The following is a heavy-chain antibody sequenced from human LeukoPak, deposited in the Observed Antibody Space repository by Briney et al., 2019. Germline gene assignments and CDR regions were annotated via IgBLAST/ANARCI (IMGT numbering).Heavy chain of an antibody. V-gene: IGHV4-38-2*02. Sequence: PSETLSLTCTVSGYSLRSGYDWGWIRQAPGKRLEWLGSISQSGSTYDNPSLKSRVTLSVDTSKNQVSLKLSSVTAADTAVYYCARADSKWELPVDYWGQGTLVTVSS. J-gene: IGHJ4*02. D-gene: IGHD1-26*01. CDR2: ISQSGST. CDR3: ARADSKWELPVDY. CDR1: GYSLRSGYD.